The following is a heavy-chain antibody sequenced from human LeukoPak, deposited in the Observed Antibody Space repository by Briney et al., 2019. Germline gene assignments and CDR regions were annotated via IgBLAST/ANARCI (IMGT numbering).Heavy chain of an antibody. D-gene: IGHD5-18*01. Sequence: TSETLSLTCTVSGGSISSYYWSWIRQPAGKGLEWIGRIYTSGSTNYNPSLKSRVTMSVDTSKNQFSLKLSSVTAADTAVYYCARDEKRGYSYGYIDYWGQGTLVTVSS. J-gene: IGHJ4*02. CDR1: GGSISSYY. CDR3: ARDEKRGYSYGYIDY. CDR2: IYTSGST. V-gene: IGHV4-4*07.